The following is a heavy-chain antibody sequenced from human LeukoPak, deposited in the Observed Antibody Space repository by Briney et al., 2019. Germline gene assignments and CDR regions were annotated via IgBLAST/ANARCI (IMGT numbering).Heavy chain of an antibody. J-gene: IGHJ4*02. CDR2: ISADGGST. Sequence: PGGSLRLSCVVSGINFADYAMHWVRQPPGKGLEWVSLISADGGSTFSADSVKGRFSISRDNSKNSLYLQMNSLRSEDTAMYYCAKESGKFDHWGQGTLVAVSS. CDR1: GINFADYA. CDR3: AKESGKFDH. D-gene: IGHD3-16*01. V-gene: IGHV3-43*02.